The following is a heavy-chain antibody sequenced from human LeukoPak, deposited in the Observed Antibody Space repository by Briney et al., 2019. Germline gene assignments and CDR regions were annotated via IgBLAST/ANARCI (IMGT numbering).Heavy chain of an antibody. CDR1: GFLFGRYA. D-gene: IGHD1-1*01. J-gene: IGHJ4*02. V-gene: IGHV3-23*01. CDR3: AKVDYWSPENYLDS. CDR2: ITDGADI. Sequence: SGGSLRLSCAASGFLFGRYAMTWVRQAPGKGLESVSAITDGADIYYADSVKGRFTISRDNAQNTVHLQMDNLRADDTAVYYCAKVDYWSPENYLDSWGQGTRVIVS.